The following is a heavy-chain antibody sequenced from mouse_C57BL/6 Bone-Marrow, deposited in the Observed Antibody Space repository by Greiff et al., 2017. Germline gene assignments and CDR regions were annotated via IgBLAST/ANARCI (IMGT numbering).Heavy chain of an antibody. D-gene: IGHD1-1*01. CDR3: ARNYGSSPHWYFDV. Sequence: DVKLVESGGGLVKPGGSLKLSCAASGFTFSSYAMSWVRQTPEKRLEWVATISDGGSYTYYPDNVKGRFTISRDNAKNNLYLQMSHLKSEDTAMYYCARNYGSSPHWYFDVWGTGTTVTVSS. V-gene: IGHV5-4*03. CDR2: ISDGGSYT. CDR1: GFTFSSYA. J-gene: IGHJ1*03.